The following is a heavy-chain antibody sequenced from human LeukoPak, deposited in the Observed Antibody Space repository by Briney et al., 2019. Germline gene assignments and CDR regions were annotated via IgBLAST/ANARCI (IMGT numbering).Heavy chain of an antibody. V-gene: IGHV5-51*01. CDR3: ARQFQYGSGTYYYGMDV. Sequence: GESLKISCKGSGYSFTTYWIGWVRQMPGKGLEWMGIIYPGDSGTRYSPSFQGQVTISADKSISTAYLQWSSLKASDTAMYFCARQFQYGSGTYYYGMDVWGQGTTVTVSS. J-gene: IGHJ6*02. CDR2: IYPGDSGT. CDR1: GYSFTTYW. D-gene: IGHD3-10*01.